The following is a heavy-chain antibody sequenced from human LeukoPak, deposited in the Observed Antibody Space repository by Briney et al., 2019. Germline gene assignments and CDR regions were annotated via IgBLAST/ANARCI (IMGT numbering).Heavy chain of an antibody. V-gene: IGHV1-69*04. J-gene: IGHJ4*02. CDR1: GGTFSSYA. D-gene: IGHD5-12*01. Sequence: ASVKVSCKASGGTFSSYAISWVRQAPGQGLEWMGRIIPILGIANYAQKFQGRVTITADKSTSTAYMELSSLRSEDTAVYYCDASGYDRVDYWGQGTLVTVSS. CDR2: IIPILGIA. CDR3: DASGYDRVDY.